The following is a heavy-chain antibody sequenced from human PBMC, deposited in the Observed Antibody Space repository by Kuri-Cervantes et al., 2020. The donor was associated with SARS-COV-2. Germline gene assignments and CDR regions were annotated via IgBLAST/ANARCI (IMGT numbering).Heavy chain of an antibody. J-gene: IGHJ4*02. V-gene: IGHV1-3*01. CDR1: GYTFTSYA. D-gene: IGHD2-2*01. CDR3: ARASGYCSISWCSFPFDY. Sequence: ASVKVSCKASGYTFTSYAMHWVRQAPGQRLEWMGWINAGNGNTKYSQKFQGRVTITRDTSASTAYMELSSLRSEDTAVYYCARASGYCSISWCSFPFDYWGQGTLVTVSS. CDR2: INAGNGNT.